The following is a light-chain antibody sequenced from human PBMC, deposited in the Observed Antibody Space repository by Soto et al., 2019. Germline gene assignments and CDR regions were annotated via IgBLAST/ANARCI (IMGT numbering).Light chain of an antibody. CDR1: QSISSW. J-gene: IGKJ1*01. CDR3: QQHSTYSRT. V-gene: IGKV1-5*03. Sequence: DIQMTQSPSTLSASVGDRVTITCRASQSISSWLAWYQQKPGKAPKLLIYKASSLESGVPSRFSGSGSGTEFTLTISSLQPDDFATYYCQQHSTYSRTFGQGNKVEIK. CDR2: KAS.